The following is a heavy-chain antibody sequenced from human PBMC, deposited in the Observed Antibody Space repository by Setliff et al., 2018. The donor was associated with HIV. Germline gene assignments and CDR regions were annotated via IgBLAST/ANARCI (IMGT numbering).Heavy chain of an antibody. CDR2: ISGFNGST. CDR3: ARVPYRSAWFSGGHDAFDI. J-gene: IGHJ3*02. CDR1: GSSFARYG. V-gene: IGHV1-18*01. D-gene: IGHD6-19*01. Sequence: ASVKVSCKASGSSFARYGLSWVRQAPGQGLEWMGWISGFNGSTKYAQSFQDRVAMTTETATSTAYMEMSSLRSDDTAVYFCARVPYRSAWFSGGHDAFDIWGQGTMVTVSS.